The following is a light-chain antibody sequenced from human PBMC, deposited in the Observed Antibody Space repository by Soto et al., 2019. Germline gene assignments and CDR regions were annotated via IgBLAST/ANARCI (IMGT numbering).Light chain of an antibody. CDR3: SSYTTLNTLV. CDR2: EVT. Sequence: QPVLTQPASVSGSPGQSITISCSGTSSDVGSNNRVSWFQQHPGSAPKLMVYEVTKRPSGVSSRFSGSKSGDTASLTISGLQAEDEADYYCSSYTTLNTLVFGGGTKLTVL. V-gene: IGLV2-23*02. J-gene: IGLJ3*02. CDR1: SSDVGSNNR.